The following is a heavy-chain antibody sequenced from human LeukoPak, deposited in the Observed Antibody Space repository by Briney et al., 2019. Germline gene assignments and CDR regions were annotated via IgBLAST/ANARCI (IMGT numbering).Heavy chain of an antibody. CDR1: GFTFSSYA. CDR3: ARAGGGFDY. Sequence: PGRSLRLSCVASGFTFSSYAMHWVRQAPGKGLEWVAVISYDGSNKYYADSVKGRFTISRDNSKNTLYLQMNSLRAEDTAVYYCARAGGGFDYWGQGTLVTVSS. D-gene: IGHD3-10*01. V-gene: IGHV3-30*04. CDR2: ISYDGSNK. J-gene: IGHJ4*02.